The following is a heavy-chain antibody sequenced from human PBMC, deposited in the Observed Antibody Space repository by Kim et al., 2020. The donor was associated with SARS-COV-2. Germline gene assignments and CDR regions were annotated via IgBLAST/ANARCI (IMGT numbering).Heavy chain of an antibody. D-gene: IGHD1-7*01. V-gene: IGHV4-31*03. Sequence: SETLSLTCTVSGGSISSGGYYWSWIRQHPGKGLEWIGYIYYSGSTYYNPSLKSRVTISVDTSKNQFSLKLSSVTAADTAVYYCARVPALAGTTYAFDIWGQGTMVTVSS. CDR1: GGSISSGGYY. CDR3: ARVPALAGTTYAFDI. J-gene: IGHJ3*02. CDR2: IYYSGST.